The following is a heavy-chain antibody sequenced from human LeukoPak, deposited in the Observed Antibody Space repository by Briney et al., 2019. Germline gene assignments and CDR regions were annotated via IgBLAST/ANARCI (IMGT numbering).Heavy chain of an antibody. CDR3: ARGDSGILTETNLDY. D-gene: IGHD3-9*01. V-gene: IGHV3-23*01. J-gene: IGHJ4*02. CDR2: ILGSGGGDTT. Sequence: PGGSLRLSCAASGFTFSSYAMSWVRQAPGKGLEWVSTILGSGGGDTTYYADSVKGRFTISRDNSKNTLYLQMNSLRAEDTAVYYCARGDSGILTETNLDYWGQGTLVTVSS. CDR1: GFTFSSYA.